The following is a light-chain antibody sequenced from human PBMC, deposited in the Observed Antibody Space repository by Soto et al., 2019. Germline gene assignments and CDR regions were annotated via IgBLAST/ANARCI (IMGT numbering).Light chain of an antibody. J-gene: IGKJ1*01. CDR2: NVS. Sequence: DIQMTQSPSTLSASVGDRVTITRRASQRVSTWLAWYQQKPGKAPKALIYNVSSLESGVPSRFGGSGSGTAFTLTISSLQADDFATYYCQQYSLYPWTFGQGTKVEIK. CDR3: QQYSLYPWT. CDR1: QRVSTW. V-gene: IGKV1-5*01.